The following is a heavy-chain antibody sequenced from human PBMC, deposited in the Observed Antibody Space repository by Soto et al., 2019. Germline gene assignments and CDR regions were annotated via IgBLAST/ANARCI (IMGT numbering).Heavy chain of an antibody. CDR1: GGSFSGYY. V-gene: IGHV4-34*01. CDR3: ARGRQGSRLTMVRGGIRRGYGLDV. Sequence: SETLSLTCVVNGGSFSGYYWSWIRQPPGKGLEWIGEINHSESTDYNPSLKSRVTISLDTSKNQFSLKVTSVTAADAAVYYCARGRQGSRLTMVRGGIRRGYGLDVWGQGTTVTVYS. D-gene: IGHD3-10*01. J-gene: IGHJ6*02. CDR2: INHSEST.